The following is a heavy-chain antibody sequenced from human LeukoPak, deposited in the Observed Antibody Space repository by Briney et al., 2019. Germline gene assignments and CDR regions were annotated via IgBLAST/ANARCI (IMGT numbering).Heavy chain of an antibody. V-gene: IGHV3-30*02. Sequence: GGSLRLSCAASGFTFSSYGMHWVRQAPGKGLEWVAFIRYDGSNKYYADSVKGRFTISRDNSKNTLYLQMNSLRAEDTAVYYCAKDYSYDFWSGYYTGTWFDPWGQGTLVTVSS. CDR1: GFTFSSYG. CDR3: AKDYSYDFWSGYYTGTWFDP. CDR2: IRYDGSNK. J-gene: IGHJ5*02. D-gene: IGHD3-3*01.